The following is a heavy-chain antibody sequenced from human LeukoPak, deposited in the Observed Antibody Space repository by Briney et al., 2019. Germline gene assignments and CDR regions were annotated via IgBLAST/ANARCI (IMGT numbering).Heavy chain of an antibody. CDR2: IKQDGSDK. Sequence: GGSLRQSPAASGFTFSDYWMTWVRAAPGKGRKWGAKIKQDGSDKYYVISVKGRFTISRENAKNSVLLQMTRLKAEDKAVYYCARGNLGAFDPWGQGTLVTVSS. D-gene: IGHD1-26*01. J-gene: IGHJ5*02. CDR3: ARGNLGAFDP. CDR1: GFTFSDYW. V-gene: IGHV3-7*01.